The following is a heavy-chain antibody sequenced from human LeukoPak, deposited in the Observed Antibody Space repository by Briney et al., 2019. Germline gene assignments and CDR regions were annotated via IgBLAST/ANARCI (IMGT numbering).Heavy chain of an antibody. CDR3: VREGAYSTSSPAGY. Sequence: PGGSLRLSCAASGFTFSSYWMSWVRQAPGKRLEWVANINQDGSEKYYVDSVKGRFIISRDNARNSLFLQMNTLTAEDTAIYYCVREGAYSTSSPAGYWGQGTLVSVSS. CDR2: INQDGSEK. D-gene: IGHD6-6*01. J-gene: IGHJ4*02. V-gene: IGHV3-7*01. CDR1: GFTFSSYW.